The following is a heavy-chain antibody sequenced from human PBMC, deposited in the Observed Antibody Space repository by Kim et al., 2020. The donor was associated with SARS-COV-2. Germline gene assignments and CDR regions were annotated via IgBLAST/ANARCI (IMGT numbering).Heavy chain of an antibody. V-gene: IGHV4-34*01. J-gene: IGHJ3*01. Sequence: YKSSLKRRVTISVDTAKNQFSLKLSSVTAADTAVYYCARRVRGVDDAFDFWGQGTMVTVSS. CDR3: ARRVRGVDDAFDF. D-gene: IGHD3-10*01.